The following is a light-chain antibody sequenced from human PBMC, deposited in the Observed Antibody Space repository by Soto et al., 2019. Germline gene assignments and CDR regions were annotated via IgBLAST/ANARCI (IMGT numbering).Light chain of an antibody. CDR3: QQGGNWPLT. V-gene: IGKV3-11*01. J-gene: IGKJ5*01. CDR1: QSVSSH. Sequence: EIVLTQSPATLSLSPGERATVSGRASQSVSSHLAWYQQKRGQAPRLLIYDASSRATGIPARFSVSGSGTDFPLTISSLEPEDFAVYYCQQGGNWPLTFGQGTRLEIK. CDR2: DAS.